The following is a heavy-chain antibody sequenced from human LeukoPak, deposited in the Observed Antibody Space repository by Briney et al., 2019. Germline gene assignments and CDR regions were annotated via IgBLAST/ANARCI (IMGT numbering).Heavy chain of an antibody. CDR1: GFTFADYG. J-gene: IGHJ4*02. D-gene: IGHD6-13*01. CDR3: ARDSEAAADYYFDY. Sequence: GGSLRLSCAASGFTFADYGMSWVRQAPGKGLEWVSGINWNGGSTGYADSVKGRVTISRDNDKNSLYLQMNSLRAEDTALYYCARDSEAAADYYFDYWGQGTLVTVSS. CDR2: INWNGGST. V-gene: IGHV3-20*04.